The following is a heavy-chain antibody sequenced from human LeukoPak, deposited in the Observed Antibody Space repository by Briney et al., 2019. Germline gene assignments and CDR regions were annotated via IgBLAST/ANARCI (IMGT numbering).Heavy chain of an antibody. J-gene: IGHJ3*02. D-gene: IGHD2-2*01. CDR2: ISSSGSTI. CDR1: GFTFSSYE. Sequence: GGSLRLSCAASGFTFSSYEMNWVRQAPGKGLEWVSYISSSGSTIYYADSVKGRFTISRYNARNSLYLQMNSLRAEDTAVYYCARGLDVVSATNDAFDMWGQGTMVTVSS. CDR3: ARGLDVVSATNDAFDM. V-gene: IGHV3-48*03.